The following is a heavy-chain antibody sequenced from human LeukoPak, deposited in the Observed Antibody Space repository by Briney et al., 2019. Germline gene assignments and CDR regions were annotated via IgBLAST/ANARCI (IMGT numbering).Heavy chain of an antibody. CDR2: LSGLSSYI. V-gene: IGHV3-21*01. CDR1: GFIFSDYN. D-gene: IGHD1-1*01. J-gene: IGHJ4*02. CDR3: ARSLQLDN. Sequence: GVSLRLFCAASGFIFSDYNMNWVRQAPGKGLEWVSYLSGLSSYIYYADAVKGRFTNSRHNAKNSLYLQLNSRRAKDTALYSCARSLQLDNWGQGTLVTVSS.